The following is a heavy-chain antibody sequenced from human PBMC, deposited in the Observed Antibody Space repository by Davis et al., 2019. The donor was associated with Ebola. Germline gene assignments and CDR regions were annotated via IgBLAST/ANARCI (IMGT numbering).Heavy chain of an antibody. Sequence: GGSLRLSCAASGFTFSSYSMNWVRQAPGKGLEWVSYISSSSSTIYYADSVKGRFTISRDNAKNSLYLQMNSLRAEDTAVYYCASIAARRAGDVWGQGTTVTVSS. J-gene: IGHJ6*02. CDR1: GFTFSSYS. V-gene: IGHV3-48*04. D-gene: IGHD6-6*01. CDR2: ISSSSSTI. CDR3: ASIAARRAGDV.